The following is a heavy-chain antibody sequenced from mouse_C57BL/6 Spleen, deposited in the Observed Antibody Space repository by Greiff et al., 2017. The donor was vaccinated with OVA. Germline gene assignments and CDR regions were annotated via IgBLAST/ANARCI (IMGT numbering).Heavy chain of an antibody. Sequence: DVQLQESGGGLVKPGGSLKLSCAASGFTFSSYAMSWVRQTPEKRLEWVATISDGGSYTYYPDNVKGRFTISRDNAKNNLYLQMSHLKSEDTAMYYCARASIVTTSWYFDVWGTGTTVTVSS. CDR2: ISDGGSYT. CDR3: ARASIVTTSWYFDV. J-gene: IGHJ1*03. D-gene: IGHD2-5*01. CDR1: GFTFSSYA. V-gene: IGHV5-4*01.